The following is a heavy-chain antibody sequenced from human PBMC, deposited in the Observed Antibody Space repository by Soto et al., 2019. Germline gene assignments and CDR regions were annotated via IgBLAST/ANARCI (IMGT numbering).Heavy chain of an antibody. CDR2: IYHSGST. CDR1: GGSISSGGYS. CDR3: ARAIGWFGELLGGYYFDY. J-gene: IGHJ4*02. V-gene: IGHV4-30-2*01. Sequence: SETLSLTCAVSGGSISSGGYSWSWIRQPPGKGMEWIGYIYHSGSTYYNPPLKSRVTISVDRSKNQFSLKLSSVTAADTAVYYCARAIGWFGELLGGYYFDYWGQGTLVTVS. D-gene: IGHD3-10*01.